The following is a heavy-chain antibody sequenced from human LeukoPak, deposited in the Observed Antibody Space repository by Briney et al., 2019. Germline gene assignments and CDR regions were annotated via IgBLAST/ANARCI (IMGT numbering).Heavy chain of an antibody. D-gene: IGHD3-16*01. V-gene: IGHV3-21*01. CDR3: ARVAGGYYYYMDV. Sequence: GGSLRLSCAASGFTSSSYSMNWVRQAPGKGLEWVSSISSSSSYIYYADSVKGRFTISRDNAKNSLYLQMNSLRAEDTAVYYCARVAGGYYYYMDVWGKGTTVTVSS. CDR2: ISSSSSYI. J-gene: IGHJ6*03. CDR1: GFTSSSYS.